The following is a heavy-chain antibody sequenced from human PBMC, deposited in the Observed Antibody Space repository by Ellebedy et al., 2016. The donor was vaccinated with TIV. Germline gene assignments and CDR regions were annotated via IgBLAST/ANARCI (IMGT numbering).Heavy chain of an antibody. J-gene: IGHJ3*02. V-gene: IGHV3-74*01. Sequence: GESLKISCAASGFTFSSYWMHWVRQAPGKGLVWVSRINSDGSSTTYADSVKGRFTISRDNAKNTLDLQMNSLRAEDTAVYYCARDKGIFGVVLTHTGVGAFDIWGQGTMVTVSS. CDR2: INSDGSST. CDR3: ARDKGIFGVVLTHTGVGAFDI. D-gene: IGHD3-3*01. CDR1: GFTFSSYW.